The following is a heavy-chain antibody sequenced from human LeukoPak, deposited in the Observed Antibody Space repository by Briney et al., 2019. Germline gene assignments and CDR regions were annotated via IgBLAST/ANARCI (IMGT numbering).Heavy chain of an antibody. J-gene: IGHJ6*03. CDR2: INHSGST. CDR1: GESFSGYY. Sequence: SETLSLTCAVYGESFSGYYWSWIRQPPGKGLEWIGEINHSGSTNYNPSLKSRVTISVDTSKNQFSLKLSSVTAADTAVYYCARRAGKAGTTYYYFYMDVWGKGTTVTVSS. CDR3: ARRAGKAGTTYYYFYMDV. D-gene: IGHD1-1*01. V-gene: IGHV4-34*01.